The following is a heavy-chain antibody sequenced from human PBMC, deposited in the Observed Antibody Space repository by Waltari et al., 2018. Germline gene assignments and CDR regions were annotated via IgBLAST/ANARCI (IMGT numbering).Heavy chain of an antibody. J-gene: IGHJ4*02. V-gene: IGHV3-30*02. D-gene: IGHD3-3*01. CDR2: IRYDGSNK. CDR3: AKGAIFGVED. Sequence: QVQLVESGGGVVQPGGSLRLSCAASGFTFSSYGMHWVRQAPGKGLEWVAFIRYDGSNKYYADSVKGRFTISRDNSKNTLYLQMNSLRAEDTAVYYCAKGAIFGVEDWGQGTLVTVSS. CDR1: GFTFSSYG.